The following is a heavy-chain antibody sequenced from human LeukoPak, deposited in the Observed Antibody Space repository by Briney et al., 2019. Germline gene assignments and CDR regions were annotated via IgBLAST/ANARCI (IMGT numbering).Heavy chain of an antibody. CDR2: ISGSGVST. Sequence: GGSLRLSCAASGFTFSSYAMSWVRQAPGKGLEWVSGISGSGVSTYYADSVRGRFTISRDNSKKTLHLQMNSLRAEDTAVYYCAKDSSSWYRPLYYMDVWGKGTTVTVSS. V-gene: IGHV3-23*01. J-gene: IGHJ6*03. CDR1: GFTFSSYA. D-gene: IGHD6-13*01. CDR3: AKDSSSWYRPLYYMDV.